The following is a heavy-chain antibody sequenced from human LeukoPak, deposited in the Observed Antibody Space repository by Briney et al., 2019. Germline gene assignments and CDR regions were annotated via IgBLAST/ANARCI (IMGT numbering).Heavy chain of an antibody. J-gene: IGHJ6*03. V-gene: IGHV3-23*01. D-gene: IGHD4-11*01. CDR2: FSVSDQTT. Sequence: GGSLRLSCAASGFTFSSYAMSWVRQAPGKGLEWVSGFSVSDQTTYYADSVKGRFTISRDNAKNTLYLEINSLRAEDTAVYYCAKDHTVSLPPYYYYYYMDVWGKGTTVTISS. CDR1: GFTFSSYA. CDR3: AKDHTVSLPPYYYYYYMDV.